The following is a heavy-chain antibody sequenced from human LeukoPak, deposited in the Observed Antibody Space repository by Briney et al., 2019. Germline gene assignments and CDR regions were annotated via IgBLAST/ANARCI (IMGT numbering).Heavy chain of an antibody. CDR3: ARGVDFWSGYGY. CDR2: INPNSGGT. Sequence: GASVKVSCKTSGDAFKGYYMHWVRQAPGQGLEWMGWINPNSGGTNYAQKFQGRVTMTRDTSISTAYMELSRLRSDDTAVYYCARGVDFWSGYGYWGQGTLVTVSS. J-gene: IGHJ4*02. D-gene: IGHD3-3*01. CDR1: GDAFKGYY. V-gene: IGHV1-2*02.